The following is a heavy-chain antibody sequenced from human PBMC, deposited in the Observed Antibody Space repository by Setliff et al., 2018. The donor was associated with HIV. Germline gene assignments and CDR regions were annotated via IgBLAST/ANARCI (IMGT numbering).Heavy chain of an antibody. CDR3: AACVLQSGGLTGSYPGGFDY. CDR1: GYTFSAYY. Sequence: ASVKVSCKTSGYTFSAYYMHWVRQAPGQGLAWVGWINAFTGKTHYAQDFQGRVTVTTDTSTDTSYMELRSLRSDDTAIYYCAACVLQSGGLTGSYPGGFDYWGQGSLVTVSS. CDR2: INAFTGKT. V-gene: IGHV1-18*04. J-gene: IGHJ4*02. D-gene: IGHD1-26*01.